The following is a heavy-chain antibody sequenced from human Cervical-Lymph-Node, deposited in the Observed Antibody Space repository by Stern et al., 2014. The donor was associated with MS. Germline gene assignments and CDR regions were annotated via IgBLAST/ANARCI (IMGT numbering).Heavy chain of an antibody. Sequence: QLQLQESGPGLVKPSQTVSLTCTVSGASVSSSGYYWSLIRQHPGKGLEWIGYIYDTGSTYYNPSLKSRVTISLDTSKNRFSLRLSSVTAADTAVYFCARGATINDFDFWGQGTLVTVSS. J-gene: IGHJ4*02. CDR1: GASVSSSGYY. V-gene: IGHV4-31*03. D-gene: IGHD5-12*01. CDR3: ARGATINDFDF. CDR2: IYDTGST.